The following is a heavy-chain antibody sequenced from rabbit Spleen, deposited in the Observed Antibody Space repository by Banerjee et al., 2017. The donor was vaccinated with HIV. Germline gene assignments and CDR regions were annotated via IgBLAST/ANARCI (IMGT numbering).Heavy chain of an antibody. CDR1: GFTLSSYY. Sequence: HLKESGGGLVQPGGSLKLSCKASGFTLSSYYMNWVRQAPGKGLEWIGYIDPVFGITYYANWVNGRFSISRENAQNTVFLQMTSLTAADTATYFCARDGAGGSYFALWGPGTLVTFS. CDR2: IDPVFGIT. CDR3: ARDGAGGSYFAL. D-gene: IGHD8-1*01. V-gene: IGHV1S7*01. J-gene: IGHJ4*01.